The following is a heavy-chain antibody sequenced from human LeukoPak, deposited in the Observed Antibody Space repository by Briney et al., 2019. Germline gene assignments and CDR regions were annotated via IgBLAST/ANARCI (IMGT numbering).Heavy chain of an antibody. CDR3: ARHSRTYYDFDY. J-gene: IGHJ4*02. D-gene: IGHD1-26*01. Sequence: PSQTLSLTCTVSGGSISSGGYYWSWIRQHPGKGLEWIGYIHYSGSSNHNPSLKSRVAISVDSSKNQFSLDLSSVTAADTAAYYCARHSRTYYDFDYWGQGTLVTVSS. V-gene: IGHV4-31*03. CDR2: IHYSGSS. CDR1: GGSISSGGYY.